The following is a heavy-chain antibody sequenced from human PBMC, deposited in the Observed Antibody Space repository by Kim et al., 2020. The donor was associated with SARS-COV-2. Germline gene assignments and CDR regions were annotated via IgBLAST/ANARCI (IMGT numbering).Heavy chain of an antibody. D-gene: IGHD2-2*02. CDR2: IYPGDSDT. CDR3: ARAPRGTSHCYTRWCLWFDP. CDR1: GYSFTSYW. Sequence: GESLKISCKGSGYSFTSYWIGWVRQMPGKGLEWMGIIYPGDSDTRYSPSFQGQVTISADKSISTAYLQWSSLKASDTAMYYCARAPRGTSHCYTRWCLWFDPWGQGTLVTVSS. V-gene: IGHV5-51*01. J-gene: IGHJ5*02.